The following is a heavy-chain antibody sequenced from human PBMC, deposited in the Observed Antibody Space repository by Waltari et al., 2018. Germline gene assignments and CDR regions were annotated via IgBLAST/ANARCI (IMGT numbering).Heavy chain of an antibody. D-gene: IGHD3-22*01. CDR1: GGSISSSRYY. J-gene: IGHJ4*02. V-gene: IGHV4-39*01. CDR3: ASGYYYDSSGYCFDY. CDR2: IYYSGST. Sequence: QLQLQESGPGLVKPSETLSLTCTVSGGSISSSRYYWGWLRQPPGKGLEWIGSIYYSGSTYYNPSLKSRVTISVDTSKNQFSLKLSSVTAADTAVYYCASGYYYDSSGYCFDYWGQGTLVTVSS.